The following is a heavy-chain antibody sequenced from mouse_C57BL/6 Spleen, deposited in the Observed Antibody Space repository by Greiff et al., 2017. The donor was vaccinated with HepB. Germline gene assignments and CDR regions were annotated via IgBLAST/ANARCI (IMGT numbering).Heavy chain of an antibody. Sequence: VQLQQSGAELVKPGASVKISCKASGYAFSSYWMNWVKQRPGKGLEWIGQIYPGDGDTNYNGKFKGKATLTADKSSSTAYMQLSSLTSEDSAVYFCARSADYYCSSFDYWGQGTTLTVSS. CDR1: GYAFSSYW. CDR3: ARSADYYCSSFDY. CDR2: IYPGDGDT. D-gene: IGHD1-1*01. J-gene: IGHJ2*01. V-gene: IGHV1-80*01.